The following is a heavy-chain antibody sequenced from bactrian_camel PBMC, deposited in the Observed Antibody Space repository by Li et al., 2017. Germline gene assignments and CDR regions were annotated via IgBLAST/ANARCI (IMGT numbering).Heavy chain of an antibody. V-gene: IGHV3S56*01. CDR1: GFTYGYYC. CDR3: ASPSLPRLKIPCGSYGS. D-gene: IGHD7*01. CDR2: IRRDDST. J-gene: IGHJ6*01. Sequence: HVQLVESGGGSVEAGGSLRLSCVVSGFTYGYYCMAWFRQAPGNECELVSVIRRDDSTYYPDSYKARFTLSRGNPKNTVTLQMNSLQPADTGRYYCASPSLPRLKIPCGSYGSWGQGTQVTVS.